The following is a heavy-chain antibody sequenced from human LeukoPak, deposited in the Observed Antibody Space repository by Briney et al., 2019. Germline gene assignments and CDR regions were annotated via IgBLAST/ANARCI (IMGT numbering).Heavy chain of an antibody. J-gene: IGHJ2*01. CDR2: ISAYNGNT. CDR3: AREDWAWSYFDL. Sequence: ASVKVSFKASGYTFTSYGISWVRQAPGQGLEWMGWISAYNGNTNYAQKLQGRVTMTTDTSTSTAYMELRSLRSDDTAVYYCAREDWAWSYFDLWGRGTLVTVSS. CDR1: GYTFTSYG. V-gene: IGHV1-18*01. D-gene: IGHD1-1*01.